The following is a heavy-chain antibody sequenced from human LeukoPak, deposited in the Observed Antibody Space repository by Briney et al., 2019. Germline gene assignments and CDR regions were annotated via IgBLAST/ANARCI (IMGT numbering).Heavy chain of an antibody. CDR2: IYTSGST. V-gene: IGHV4-4*07. J-gene: IGHJ2*01. Sequence: SETLSLTCTVSGGSISSYYWSWIRQPAGKGLEGIGRIYTSGSTNYNPSLKSRVTMSVDTSKNQFSLKLSSVTAADTAVYYCARVGVTQKIKTHWYFDLWGRGTLVTVSS. CDR1: GGSISSYY. D-gene: IGHD2-21*02. CDR3: ARVGVTQKIKTHWYFDL.